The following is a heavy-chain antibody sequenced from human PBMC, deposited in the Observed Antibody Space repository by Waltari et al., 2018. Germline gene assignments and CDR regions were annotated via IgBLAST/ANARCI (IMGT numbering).Heavy chain of an antibody. J-gene: IGHJ3*01. CDR3: AREYDFWSGYHAFDL. Sequence: EVQLVESGGGLVQSGGSLRLTCEATGLSFSSSWMHWVRQGPEKGPVWISRINSDGTNTNYADSVKGRFTISRDNFADTLFLEMNSLRPDDTAVYYCAREYDFWSGYHAFDLWGQGTKVTVFS. CDR2: INSDGTNT. V-gene: IGHV3-74*01. CDR1: GLSFSSSW. D-gene: IGHD3-3*01.